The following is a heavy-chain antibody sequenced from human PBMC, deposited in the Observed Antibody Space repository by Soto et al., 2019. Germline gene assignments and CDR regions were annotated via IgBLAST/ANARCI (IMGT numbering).Heavy chain of an antibody. CDR3: ARDFDWSLDA. D-gene: IGHD3-9*01. Sequence: VESGGGVFQPGGSLRLSCAASGFTASNFWMHWVRQAPGKGLVWVARINGDGSSRTYADSVKGRLTISRDNARNMVYLDMKSLRGEDTAVYYCARDFDWSLDAWGRGPLVTVSS. J-gene: IGHJ2*01. V-gene: IGHV3-74*03. CDR1: GFTASNFW. CDR2: INGDGSSR.